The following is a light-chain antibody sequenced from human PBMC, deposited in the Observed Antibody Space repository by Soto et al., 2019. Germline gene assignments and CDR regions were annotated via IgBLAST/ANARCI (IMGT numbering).Light chain of an antibody. Sequence: IVMTQSPATLSVSPGERATLSCRASQSVSSNLAWYQQKPGQAPRLLIYGASTRATGIPARFSGSGSGTDFPLTISSLQSEDFAVYYRQHYNNWPPWTFGQGTKVEIK. CDR1: QSVSSN. CDR3: QHYNNWPPWT. CDR2: GAS. J-gene: IGKJ1*01. V-gene: IGKV3-15*01.